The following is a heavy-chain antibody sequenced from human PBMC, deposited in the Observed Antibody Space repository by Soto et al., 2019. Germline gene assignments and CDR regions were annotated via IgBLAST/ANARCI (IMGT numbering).Heavy chain of an antibody. CDR3: ARLVLPNWFVP. CDR1: GGSISSSSYY. Sequence: PSETLSLTCTVSGGSISSSSYYWGWIRQPPGKGLEWIGSIYYSGSTYYNPSLKSRVTISVDTSKNQFSLKLSSVTAADTAVYFCARLVLPNWFVPWGQGILVTV. V-gene: IGHV4-39*01. J-gene: IGHJ5*02. CDR2: IYYSGST.